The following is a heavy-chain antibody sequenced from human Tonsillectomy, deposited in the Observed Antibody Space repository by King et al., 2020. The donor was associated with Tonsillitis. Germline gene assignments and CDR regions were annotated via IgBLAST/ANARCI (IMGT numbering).Heavy chain of an antibody. CDR3: SRAAGGGKFFDY. D-gene: IGHD3-16*01. V-gene: IGHV3-53*04. CDR2: IYSGGST. Sequence: VQLVESGGGLVQPGGSLRLSCVASGFSVDNQYMTWVRQAPGKGLEWVATIYSGGSTDYADPVQGRVTISRQKSRNTLYLRMNSLRVDDTAVYYCSRAAGGGKFFDYRGQGALVTV. CDR1: GFSVDNQY. J-gene: IGHJ4*02.